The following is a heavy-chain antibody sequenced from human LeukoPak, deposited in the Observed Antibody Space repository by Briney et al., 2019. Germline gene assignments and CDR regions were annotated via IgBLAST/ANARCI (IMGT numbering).Heavy chain of an antibody. J-gene: IGHJ2*01. V-gene: IGHV4-61*01. CDR2: TYYSGST. D-gene: IGHD3-22*01. Sequence: SETLSLTCTVSGGSVSSGSYYWSWIRQPPGKGLEWIGYTYYSGSTNYNPSLKSRVTISVDTSKNQFSLKLSSVTAADTAVYYCARVYYDSSGYDWYFDLWGRGTLVTVSS. CDR3: ARVYYDSSGYDWYFDL. CDR1: GGSVSSGSYY.